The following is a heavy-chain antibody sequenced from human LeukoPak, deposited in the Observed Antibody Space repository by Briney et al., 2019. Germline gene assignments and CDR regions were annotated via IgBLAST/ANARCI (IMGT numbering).Heavy chain of an antibody. V-gene: IGHV4-31*03. CDR1: GDSISSRGYY. Sequence: ASQTLSLTCTVSGDSISSRGYYWSWIRRHPGKGLEWIGYIYYSGSTYYNPSLKSRLTLSVDTSKNQFSLKVNSVTAADTAVYYCASTRIAAAGAPAYYFDNWGQGTQVTVSS. CDR2: IYYSGST. J-gene: IGHJ4*02. D-gene: IGHD6-13*01. CDR3: ASTRIAAAGAPAYYFDN.